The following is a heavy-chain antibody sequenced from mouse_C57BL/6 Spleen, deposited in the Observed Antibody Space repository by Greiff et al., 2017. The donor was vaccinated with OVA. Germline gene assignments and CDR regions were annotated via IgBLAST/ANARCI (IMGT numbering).Heavy chain of an antibody. J-gene: IGHJ2*01. Sequence: EVQLQQSGPELVKPGASVKISCKASGYTFTDYYMNWVKQSPGQSLEWIGDINPNNGGTSYNQKFKGKATLTVDKSSSTAYMELRSLTSEDSAVYYCARKGNYYGSSNDWGQGTTLTVSS. D-gene: IGHD1-1*01. CDR3: ARKGNYYGSSND. CDR2: INPNNGGT. V-gene: IGHV1-26*01. CDR1: GYTFTDYY.